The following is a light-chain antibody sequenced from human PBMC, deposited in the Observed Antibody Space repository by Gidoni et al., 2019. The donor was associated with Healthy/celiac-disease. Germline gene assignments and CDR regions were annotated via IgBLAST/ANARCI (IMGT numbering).Light chain of an antibody. CDR2: DVS. CDR1: SSDVGGYNY. Sequence: QSALTQPASVSGSPGQSITISCTGTSSDVGGYNYVSWYQQHTGKAPKLMIYDVSNRPSGVSNRFPGSKSGNTASLTISGLQAEDEADYYCSSYTSSSTLLYVVGTGTKVTVL. CDR3: SSYTSSSTLLYV. V-gene: IGLV2-14*01. J-gene: IGLJ1*01.